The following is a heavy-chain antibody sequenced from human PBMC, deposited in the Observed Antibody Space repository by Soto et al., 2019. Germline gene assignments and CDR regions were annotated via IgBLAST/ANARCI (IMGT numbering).Heavy chain of an antibody. J-gene: IGHJ6*02. V-gene: IGHV1-3*01. CDR2: INAGNGNT. Sequence: QIQLMQSGAEVKKPGASVKVSCKASGYTFTSYGIHWVRQAPGQRLEWTGWINAGNGNTKYSEKFQGRVTITRDTSASTDYLELSSLRSEDTAVYYCARDPNDSSAYYHHYYSGMDVWGQGTTVTVSS. D-gene: IGHD3-22*01. CDR1: GYTFTSYG. CDR3: ARDPNDSSAYYHHYYSGMDV.